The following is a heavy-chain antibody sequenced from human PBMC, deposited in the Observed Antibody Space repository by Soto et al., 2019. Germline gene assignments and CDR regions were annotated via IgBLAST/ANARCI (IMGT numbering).Heavy chain of an antibody. J-gene: IGHJ4*02. CDR1: GFTFTTNA. CDR2: ITSSGVTT. Sequence: SGGSLRLSCAASGFTFTTNAMSWVRQAPGKGLDWVSLITSSGVTTHYADSVKGRFTISRDNSKNTLYLQMNSLRAEDTAIYYCAKRTPFYFDYWGQGILVTVSS. CDR3: AKRTPFYFDY. V-gene: IGHV3-23*01.